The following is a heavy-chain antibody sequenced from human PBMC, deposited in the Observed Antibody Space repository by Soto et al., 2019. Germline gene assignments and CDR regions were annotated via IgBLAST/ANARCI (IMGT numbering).Heavy chain of an antibody. Sequence: PGGCLRLSCAASGFTFSSYSMNWFRQAPVKGLEWVSYISSSSSTIQYADSVKGRFTISRDNAKNSLYLQMNSLRDEDTAVYYCARGGYDYYYYYGMDVWGQGTTVTVSS. CDR3: ARGGYDYYYYYGMDV. V-gene: IGHV3-48*02. J-gene: IGHJ6*02. D-gene: IGHD5-12*01. CDR2: ISSSSSTI. CDR1: GFTFSSYS.